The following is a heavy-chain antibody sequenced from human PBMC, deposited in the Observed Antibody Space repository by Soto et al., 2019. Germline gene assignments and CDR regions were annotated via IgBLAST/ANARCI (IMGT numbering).Heavy chain of an antibody. CDR1: GFTFDDYA. J-gene: IGHJ4*02. Sequence: LRLSCEASGFTFDDYAMTWVRQFPGKGLEWVSSISGNGFTTYYADSVKGRFSISRDKSKNTVSLQMRSLRAEDTAVYYCAKDRKQLWSDFDYWGQGTLVTVSS. D-gene: IGHD1-1*01. V-gene: IGHV3-23*01. CDR3: AKDRKQLWSDFDY. CDR2: ISGNGFTT.